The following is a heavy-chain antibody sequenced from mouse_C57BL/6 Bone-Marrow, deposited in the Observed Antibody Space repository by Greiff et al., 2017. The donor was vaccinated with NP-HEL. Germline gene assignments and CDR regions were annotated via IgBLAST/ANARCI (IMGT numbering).Heavy chain of an antibody. J-gene: IGHJ3*01. CDR1: GYSITSCYV. CDR3: ASHSY. D-gene: IGHD1-2*01. CDR2: ISYSGST. Sequence: VQLKESGPGMVKPSQSLSLTCTVTGYSITSCYVWHLIRHSPGNTLEWMGYISYSGSTNYNPSLNSRISITHDTSKNHFFLQLNYVTTEVTAKYYCASHSYWGQGTLVTVSA. V-gene: IGHV3-1*01.